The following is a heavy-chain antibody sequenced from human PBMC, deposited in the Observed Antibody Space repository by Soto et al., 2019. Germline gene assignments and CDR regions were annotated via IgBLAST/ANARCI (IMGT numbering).Heavy chain of an antibody. V-gene: IGHV1-69*06. J-gene: IGHJ4*02. CDR1: GGTFSSHG. CDR2: IIPTFGTA. CDR3: ASERSAQYFDF. Sequence: QVQLVQSGTVVLRRGSSVKVSCKASGGTFSSHGMAWVRQAPGQGLEWMGGIIPTFGTATYAPKFQGRVTITADKSTNTAYMELSSLRSEDTAVYYCASERSAQYFDFWGQGTLITVS. D-gene: IGHD1-26*01.